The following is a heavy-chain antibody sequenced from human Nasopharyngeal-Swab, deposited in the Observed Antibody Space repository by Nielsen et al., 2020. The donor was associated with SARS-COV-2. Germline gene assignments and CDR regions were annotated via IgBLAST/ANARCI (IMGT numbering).Heavy chain of an antibody. CDR2: IYYSGST. V-gene: IGHV4-39*01. Sequence: WMRQYRGKGLEWIGSIYYSGSTYYNPSLKSRVTISVDTSKNQFSLKLSSVTAADTAVYYCAGARVPHGLRFLEWLSFNWFDPWGQGTLVTVSS. D-gene: IGHD3-3*01. J-gene: IGHJ5*02. CDR3: AGARVPHGLRFLEWLSFNWFDP.